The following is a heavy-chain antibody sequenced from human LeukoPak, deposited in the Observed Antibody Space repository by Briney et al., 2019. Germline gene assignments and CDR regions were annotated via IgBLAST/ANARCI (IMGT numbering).Heavy chain of an antibody. CDR2: VYTSGGT. D-gene: IGHD3-3*01. V-gene: IGHV4-61*02. CDR3: ARASGLRFLSGYMDV. J-gene: IGHJ6*03. CDR1: GGSISSSSYY. Sequence: PSQTLSLTCTVSGGSISSSSYYWSWIRQPAGKGLEWIGRVYTSGGTNYNPSLQSRVTISVDTSKNQFSLNLSSVTAADTAVYYCARASGLRFLSGYMDVWGKGTTVTISS.